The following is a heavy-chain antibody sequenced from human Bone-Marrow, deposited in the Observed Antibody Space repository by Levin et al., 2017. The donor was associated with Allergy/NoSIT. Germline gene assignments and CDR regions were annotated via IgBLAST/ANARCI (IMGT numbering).Heavy chain of an antibody. CDR2: IKEDGSEK. V-gene: IGHV3-7*01. Sequence: GGSLRLSCAASGFTFSNSWMSWVRQAPGKGLEWVANIKEDGSEKYYVDSVKGRFTISRDNAKNSLYVQMNSLRAEDTAVYYCARNQFRRATIGARWFDPWGHGTLVTESS. CDR1: GFTFSNSW. J-gene: IGHJ5*02. CDR3: ARNQFRRATIGARWFDP. D-gene: IGHD5-24*01.